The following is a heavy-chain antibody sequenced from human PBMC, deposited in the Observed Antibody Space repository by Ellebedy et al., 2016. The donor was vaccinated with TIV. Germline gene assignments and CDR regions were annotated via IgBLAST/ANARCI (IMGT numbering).Heavy chain of an antibody. Sequence: SETLSLXXTVSGGSISSGGFYWSWIRQFPGKGLEWIGYIYYSGNTDYNPSLKSRVSISGDTSKNQFSLKLSSVTAADTAMYYCARHRGVSPRYYYMDVWGKGTPVTVS. D-gene: IGHD3-10*01. J-gene: IGHJ6*03. CDR1: GGSISSGGFY. CDR3: ARHRGVSPRYYYMDV. CDR2: IYYSGNT. V-gene: IGHV4-31*03.